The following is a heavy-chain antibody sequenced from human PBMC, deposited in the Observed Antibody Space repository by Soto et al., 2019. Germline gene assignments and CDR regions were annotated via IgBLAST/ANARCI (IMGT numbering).Heavy chain of an antibody. CDR2: IYFTGSN. Sequence: QVQLLESGPGLVKPSQTLSLTCSVSGVSVSSGDYYWSWIRQRPGKGLAWIGYIYFTGSNYNNPSLKNRVTISVETSRDQFSLQLSSVTAADTAAYYCARMTYHYDDSCYYFPDYWGQGTLVTVSS. D-gene: IGHD3-22*01. CDR3: ARMTYHYDDSCYYFPDY. CDR1: GVSVSSGDYY. J-gene: IGHJ4*02. V-gene: IGHV4-30-4*01.